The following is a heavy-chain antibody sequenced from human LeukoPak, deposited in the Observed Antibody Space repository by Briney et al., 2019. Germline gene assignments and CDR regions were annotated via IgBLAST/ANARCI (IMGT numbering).Heavy chain of an antibody. V-gene: IGHV3-7*01. CDR3: ATPPPIYCNTASCWDF. CDR2: IKQGGSEK. CDR1: RFTFSNYW. D-gene: IGHD2-2*01. Sequence: GGSLRLSCAASRFTFSNYWMTWVRQAPGKGLEGVASIKQGGSEKHYVDSVKGRFTISRDNVKNSLYLQMNSLRAEDTAVYYCATPPPIYCNTASCWDFWGQGTVVTVSS. J-gene: IGHJ4*02.